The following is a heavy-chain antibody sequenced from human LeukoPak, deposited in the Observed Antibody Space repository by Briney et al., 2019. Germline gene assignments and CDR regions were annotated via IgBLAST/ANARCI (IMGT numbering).Heavy chain of an antibody. CDR2: IFYSGST. Sequence: PSETLSLTCTVSGGSISSSGSYWGWIRQPPGKGLEWIGNIFYSGSTFYNPSLKSRVTISVDTSKNQFSLKLSSVTAADTAVYFCARRAYSSGYFNYWGQGTQVTVSS. CDR3: ARRAYSSGYFNY. D-gene: IGHD5-18*01. J-gene: IGHJ4*02. V-gene: IGHV4-39*01. CDR1: GGSISSSGSY.